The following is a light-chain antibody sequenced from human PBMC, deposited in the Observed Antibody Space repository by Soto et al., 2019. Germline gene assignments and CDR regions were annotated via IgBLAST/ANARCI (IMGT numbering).Light chain of an antibody. J-gene: IGKJ4*01. CDR1: QSVSSN. CDR2: GAS. CDR3: QQYNNWPPLT. V-gene: IGKV3-15*01. Sequence: EKVMTQSPATLSVSPGERATLSCRASQSVSSNLAWYQQKPGQAPRLLIYGASSRATGIPVRFSGSGSGTEFTLTISSLQSEDFAVYYCQQYNNWPPLTFGGGTKV.